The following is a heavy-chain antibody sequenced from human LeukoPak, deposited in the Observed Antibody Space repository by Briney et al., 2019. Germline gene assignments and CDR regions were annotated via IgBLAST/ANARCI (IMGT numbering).Heavy chain of an antibody. D-gene: IGHD4-23*01. CDR3: AKDKRLGTVVTPWFDP. J-gene: IGHJ5*02. Sequence: GGSLRLSCAASGFTFSSYGMHWVRPAPGKGLEWVAVIWYDGSNKYYADSVKGRFTISRDNSKNTLYLQMNSLRAEDTAVYYCAKDKRLGTVVTPWFDPWGQGTLVTVSS. V-gene: IGHV3-33*06. CDR2: IWYDGSNK. CDR1: GFTFSSYG.